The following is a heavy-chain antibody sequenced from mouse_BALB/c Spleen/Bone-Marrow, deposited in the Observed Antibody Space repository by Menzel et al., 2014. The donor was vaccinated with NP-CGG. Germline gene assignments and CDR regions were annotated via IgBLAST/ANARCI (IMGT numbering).Heavy chain of an antibody. Sequence: QVQLQQSGAELMKPGASVKISCKATGYTFSSYWIEWVKQRPGHGLEWIGEILPGSGSTNYNEKFKGKATFTADTSSNTAYMQLSSLTSEDSAFYYCARNGNYPAWFAYWGQGTLVTVSA. V-gene: IGHV1-9*01. CDR3: ARNGNYPAWFAY. J-gene: IGHJ3*01. CDR1: GYTFSSYW. D-gene: IGHD2-1*01. CDR2: ILPGSGST.